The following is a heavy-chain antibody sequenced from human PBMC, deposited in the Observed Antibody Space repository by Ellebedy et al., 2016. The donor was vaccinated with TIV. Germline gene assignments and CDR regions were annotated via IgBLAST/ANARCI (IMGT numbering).Heavy chain of an antibody. V-gene: IGHV1-69*06. Sequence: SVKVSCXASGGTFSSYAISWVRQAPGQGLEWMGGIIPIFGTANYAQKFQGRVTITADKSTSTAYMELSSLRSEDTAVYYCARLDYYDSSGYLPDYWGQGTLVTVSS. CDR1: GGTFSSYA. D-gene: IGHD3-22*01. CDR2: IIPIFGTA. J-gene: IGHJ4*02. CDR3: ARLDYYDSSGYLPDY.